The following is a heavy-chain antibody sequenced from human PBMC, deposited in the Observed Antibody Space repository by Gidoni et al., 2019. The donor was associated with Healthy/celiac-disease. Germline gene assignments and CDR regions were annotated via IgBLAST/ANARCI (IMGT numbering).Heavy chain of an antibody. Sequence: QLQLQESGPGLVKPSETLSLTCTVSGGSISSSSYDWGWIRQPPGKGLEWIGSIYYSGSTIYNPSLTRRVTISVYTSKNQFSLKLSSVTAADTAVYYCVKLVRAYCGGACYSDAFDIWGQGTMVTVSS. CDR1: GGSISSSSYD. CDR2: IYYSGST. D-gene: IGHD2-21*02. V-gene: IGHV4-39*01. J-gene: IGHJ3*02. CDR3: VKLVRAYCGGACYSDAFDI.